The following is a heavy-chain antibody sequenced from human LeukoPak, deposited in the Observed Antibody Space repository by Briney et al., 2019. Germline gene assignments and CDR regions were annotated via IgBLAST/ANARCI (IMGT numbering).Heavy chain of an antibody. CDR1: GGSISSSN. D-gene: IGHD3-9*01. V-gene: IGHV3-23*01. J-gene: IGHJ6*02. Sequence: PSGTLSLTCAVSGGSISSSNWWSWVRQAPGKGLEWVSAISGSGGSTYYADSVKGRFTISRDNSKNTLYLQMNSLRAEDTAVYYCAKDAGGDILTPMEMDVWGQGTTVTVSS. CDR2: ISGSGGST. CDR3: AKDAGGDILTPMEMDV.